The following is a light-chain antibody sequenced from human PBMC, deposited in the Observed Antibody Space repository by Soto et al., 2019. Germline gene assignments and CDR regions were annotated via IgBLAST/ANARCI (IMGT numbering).Light chain of an antibody. CDR3: QQYDNVPRT. J-gene: IGKJ3*01. V-gene: IGKV1-33*01. Sequence: DIQMTQSPSSLPASMGDRVTITCQASQDISNYLNWYQQKPGKAPKLLIYDASFLETGVPSRFSGSGYGTNFTFTISSLQPEDIATYFCQQYDNVPRTFGPGTKVDV. CDR2: DAS. CDR1: QDISNY.